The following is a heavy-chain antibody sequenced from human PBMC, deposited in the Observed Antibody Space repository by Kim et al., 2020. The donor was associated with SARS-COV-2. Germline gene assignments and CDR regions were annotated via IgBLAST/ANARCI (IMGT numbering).Heavy chain of an antibody. CDR2: INAGNGNT. CDR1: GYTFTSYA. D-gene: IGHD6-13*01. CDR3: AREIGYSSSWGY. J-gene: IGHJ4*02. V-gene: IGHV1-3*01. Sequence: ASVKVSCKASGYTFTSYAMHWVRQAHGQRLEWMGWINAGNGNTKYSQKFQGRVTITRDTSASTAYMELSSLRSEDTAVYYCAREIGYSSSWGYWGQGTLVTVSS.